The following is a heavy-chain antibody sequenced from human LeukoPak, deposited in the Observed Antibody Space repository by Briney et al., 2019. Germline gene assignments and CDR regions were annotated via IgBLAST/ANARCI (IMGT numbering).Heavy chain of an antibody. CDR3: ARLYCGGDCYSRHDYYYGMDV. Sequence: SQTLSLTCTVSGGSISSGGYYWSWIRQPPGKGLEWIGYIYHSGSTYYNPSLKSRVTISVDTSKNQFSLKLSSVTAADTAVYYCARLYCGGDCYSRHDYYYGMDVWGQGTTVTVSS. CDR1: GGSISSGGYY. V-gene: IGHV4-30-2*01. CDR2: IYHSGST. J-gene: IGHJ6*02. D-gene: IGHD2-21*02.